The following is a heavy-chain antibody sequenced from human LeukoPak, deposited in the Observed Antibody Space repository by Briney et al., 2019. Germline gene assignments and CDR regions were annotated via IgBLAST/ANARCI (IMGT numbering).Heavy chain of an antibody. CDR1: GFTFSGST. CDR3: TTTASGYRSEGGDY. CDR2: IRSKAYNYAT. Sequence: GGSLRLSCAASGFTFSGSTIHWVRQASGKGLEWVGHIRSKAYNYATEYAASIKGRFTISRDDTKKTASLQMNSLKTEDTAIYYCTTTASGYRSEGGDYWGQGTLVTVSS. D-gene: IGHD6-19*01. J-gene: IGHJ4*02. V-gene: IGHV3-73*01.